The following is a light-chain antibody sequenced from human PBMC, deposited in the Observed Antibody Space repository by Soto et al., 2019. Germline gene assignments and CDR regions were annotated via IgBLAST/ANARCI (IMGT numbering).Light chain of an antibody. CDR2: DAS. J-gene: IGKJ4*01. CDR1: QSVSSN. CDR3: QQRSNWPLT. Sequence: EIMLTQSPATLSLSPGKRATLSCRASQSVSSNLAWYQQKPGQAPRLLIYDASNRATGIPARFSGSGSGTDFTLTISSLEPEDFAVYYCQQRSNWPLTFGGGTKVDIK. V-gene: IGKV3-11*01.